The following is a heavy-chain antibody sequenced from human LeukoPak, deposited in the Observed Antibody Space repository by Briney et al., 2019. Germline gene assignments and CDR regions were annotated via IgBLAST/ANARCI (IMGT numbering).Heavy chain of an antibody. CDR2: IKQDGSEK. CDR3: ANAKGYSSSWSQFDP. J-gene: IGHJ5*02. V-gene: IGHV3-7*03. Sequence: PGGSLRLSCAASGFTFSSYWMSWVRQAPGKGLEWVANIKQDGSEKYYVDSVKGRFTISRDNSKNTLYLQMNSLRAEDTAVYYCANAKGYSSSWSQFDPWGQGTLVTVSS. CDR1: GFTFSSYW. D-gene: IGHD6-13*01.